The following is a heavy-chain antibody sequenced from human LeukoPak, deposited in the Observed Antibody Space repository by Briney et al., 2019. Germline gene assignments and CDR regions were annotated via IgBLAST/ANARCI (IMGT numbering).Heavy chain of an antibody. Sequence: GGSLRLSCAASGFTFSSYAMSWVRQAPGKGLEWVSAISGSGGSTYYAGSVKGRFTISRDNSKNTFYLQMNSLRPEDTAVYFCAKGSGSGWYGWFAPWGQGTLVTVSS. CDR2: ISGSGGST. D-gene: IGHD6-19*01. J-gene: IGHJ5*02. CDR3: AKGSGSGWYGWFAP. V-gene: IGHV3-23*01. CDR1: GFTFSSYA.